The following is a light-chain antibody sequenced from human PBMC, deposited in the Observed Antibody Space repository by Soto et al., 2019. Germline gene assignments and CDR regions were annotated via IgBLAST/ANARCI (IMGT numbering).Light chain of an antibody. CDR1: QGISSY. V-gene: IGKV1-9*01. CDR3: QQLHSYPPT. CDR2: AAS. Sequence: IQLTRSPSSLSASVGDRVTITCRASQGISSYLAWYQQKPGKAPKLLIYAASTLQSGVPSRFSGSGSGTDFTLTISSLQPEDFATHFCQQLHSYPPTFGQGTRLEIK. J-gene: IGKJ5*01.